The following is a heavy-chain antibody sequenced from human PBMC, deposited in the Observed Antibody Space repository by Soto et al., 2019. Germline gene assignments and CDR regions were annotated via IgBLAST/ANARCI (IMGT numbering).Heavy chain of an antibody. CDR1: GFTFTSSA. J-gene: IGHJ3*02. CDR3: AALVGYCSGGSCYHYAFDI. D-gene: IGHD2-15*01. CDR2: IVVGSGNT. Sequence: SVKVSCKASGFTFTSSAMQWVRQARGQRLEWIGWIVVGSGNTNYAQKFQERVTITRDMSTSTAYMELSSPRSEDTAVYYCAALVGYCSGGSCYHYAFDIWGQGTMVTVSS. V-gene: IGHV1-58*02.